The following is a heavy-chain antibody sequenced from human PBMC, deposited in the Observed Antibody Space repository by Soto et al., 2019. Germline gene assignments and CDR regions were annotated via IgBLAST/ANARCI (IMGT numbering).Heavy chain of an antibody. J-gene: IGHJ3*02. Sequence: QLQLQESGSGLVKPSQTLSLTCAVSGGSISSGGYSWSWIRQPPGKGLEWIGYIYHSGSTYYNPSLKSRVTTPVDRSKNQFSLKLSSVTAADTAVYYCARRGYCISTSCTDAFDIWGQGTMVTVSS. CDR2: IYHSGST. V-gene: IGHV4-30-2*01. D-gene: IGHD2-2*01. CDR1: GGSISSGGYS. CDR3: ARRGYCISTSCTDAFDI.